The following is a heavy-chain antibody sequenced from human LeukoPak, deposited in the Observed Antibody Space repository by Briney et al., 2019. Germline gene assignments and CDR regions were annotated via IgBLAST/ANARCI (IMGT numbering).Heavy chain of an antibody. V-gene: IGHV3-23*01. CDR1: GFTFSSYA. CDR3: APRITIFGVVIIPPIYFDY. J-gene: IGHJ4*02. Sequence: GGSLRLSCAASGFTFSSYAMSWVRQAPGKGLEWVSAISGSGGSTYYADSVKGRFTISRDNSKNTLYLQMNSLRAEDTAVYYCAPRITIFGVVIIPPIYFDYWGQGPLVTASS. CDR2: ISGSGGST. D-gene: IGHD3-3*01.